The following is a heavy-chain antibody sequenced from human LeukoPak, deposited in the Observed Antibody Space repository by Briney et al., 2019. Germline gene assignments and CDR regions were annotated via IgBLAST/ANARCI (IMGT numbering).Heavy chain of an antibody. J-gene: IGHJ5*02. D-gene: IGHD3-10*01. CDR2: IYHSGST. CDR1: GGSISSGGYS. V-gene: IGHV4-30-2*01. Sequence: SQTLSLTCAVSGGSISSGGYSWSWIRQPPGKGLEWIGYIYHSGSTYYNPSLKSRVTISVDRSKNQFSLKLSSVTAADTAVYYCARGGRGRNWFDPWGQGTLVTVSS. CDR3: ARGGRGRNWFDP.